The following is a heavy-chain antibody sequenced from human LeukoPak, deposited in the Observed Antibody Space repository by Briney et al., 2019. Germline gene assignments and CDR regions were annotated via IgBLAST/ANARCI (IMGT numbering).Heavy chain of an antibody. CDR2: ISYDGSNK. Sequence: GGSLRLSCAASGFTFSSYAMHWVRQAPGKGPEWVAVISYDGSNKYYADSVKGRFTISRDNSKNTLYLQMNSLRAEDTAVYYCARGITRLDYYFDYWGQGTLVTVSS. J-gene: IGHJ4*02. V-gene: IGHV3-30*01. CDR1: GFTFSSYA. CDR3: ARGITRLDYYFDY. D-gene: IGHD1-14*01.